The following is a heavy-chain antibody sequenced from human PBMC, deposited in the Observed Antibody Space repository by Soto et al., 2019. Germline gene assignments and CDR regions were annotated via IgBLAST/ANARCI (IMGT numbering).Heavy chain of an antibody. CDR1: GDTFNFYS. CDR2: VNPIVSMS. D-gene: IGHD3-10*01. J-gene: IGHJ4*02. Sequence: QVQLVQSGAEVKRPGSSVKVSCKASGDTFNFYSINWVRQAPGLGLEWMGRVNPIVSMSNYAQRFQGRVTMTADKSTSTAYMERSGLRSEDTAIYYCATSYGSGYRAFDYWGQGALVTVSS. CDR3: ATSYGSGYRAFDY. V-gene: IGHV1-69*04.